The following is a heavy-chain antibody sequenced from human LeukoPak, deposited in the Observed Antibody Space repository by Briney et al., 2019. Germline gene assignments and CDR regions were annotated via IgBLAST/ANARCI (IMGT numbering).Heavy chain of an antibody. J-gene: IGHJ5*02. Sequence: SETLSLTSTVSGYSISSGYYWGWIRQPPGKGLEWIGSIYHSGSTYYNPSLKSRVTISVDTSKNQFSLKLSSVTAADTAVYYCGRGITMIVVVITSNWFDPWGQGTLVTVSS. D-gene: IGHD3-22*01. CDR3: GRGITMIVVVITSNWFDP. V-gene: IGHV4-38-2*02. CDR1: GYSISSGYY. CDR2: IYHSGST.